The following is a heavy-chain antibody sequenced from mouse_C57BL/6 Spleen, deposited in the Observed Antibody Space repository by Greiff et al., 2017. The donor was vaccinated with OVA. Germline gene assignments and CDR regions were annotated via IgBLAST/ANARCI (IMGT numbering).Heavy chain of an antibody. J-gene: IGHJ2*01. CDR1: GFSFNTYA. Sequence: EVQLVESGGGLVQPKGSLTLSCAASGFSFNTYAMNWVRQAPGTGLEWVARIRSKSNNYATYYADSVKDRFTISRDDSESMLYLQMNNLKTADTAMYYCVRQAAQALYYFDYWGQGTTLTVSS. CDR2: IRSKSNNYAT. D-gene: IGHD3-2*02. CDR3: VRQAAQALYYFDY. V-gene: IGHV10-1*01.